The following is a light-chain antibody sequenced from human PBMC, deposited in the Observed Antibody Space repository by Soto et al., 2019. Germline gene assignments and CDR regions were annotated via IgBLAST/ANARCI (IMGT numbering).Light chain of an antibody. J-gene: IGKJ4*01. Sequence: ELVMTQSPVTLSLSPGERATLSCRASDDIGNNLAWYQQKPGQPPRLLIFGASTRATNIASRFGGTGSGTEFTLTITSLQSGDFATYSCHQYKDWPLTFGGGTKVEI. CDR2: GAS. CDR3: HQYKDWPLT. CDR1: DDIGNN. V-gene: IGKV3-15*01.